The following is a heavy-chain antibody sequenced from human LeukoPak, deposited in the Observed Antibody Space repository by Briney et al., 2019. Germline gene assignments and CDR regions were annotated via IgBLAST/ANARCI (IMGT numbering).Heavy chain of an antibody. CDR3: ARVRWLQNVDY. J-gene: IGHJ4*02. CDR1: GFTFSSYS. V-gene: IGHV3-48*01. Sequence: GGSLRLSCAASGFTFSSYSMNWVRQAPGKGLEWVSYISSSSSTIYYADSVKGRFTISRDSAKNSLYLQMNSLRAEDTAVYYCARVRWLQNVDYWGQGTLVTVSS. CDR2: ISSSSSTI. D-gene: IGHD5-24*01.